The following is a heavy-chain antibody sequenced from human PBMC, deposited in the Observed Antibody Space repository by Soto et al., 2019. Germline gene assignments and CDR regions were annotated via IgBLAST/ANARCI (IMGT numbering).Heavy chain of an antibody. CDR2: IYFDGGNK. V-gene: IGHV3-33*01. CDR3: AREMGRIHPTIDH. D-gene: IGHD2-15*01. Sequence: GGSLRLSCAASGFSFSNSNMHWVRQAPGRGLEWVAGIYFDGGNKYSAESVKGRFTISRDNSKNTLYLQMNSLRAEDTAVYYCAREMGRIHPTIDHWGQGALVTVSS. J-gene: IGHJ4*02. CDR1: GFSFSNSN.